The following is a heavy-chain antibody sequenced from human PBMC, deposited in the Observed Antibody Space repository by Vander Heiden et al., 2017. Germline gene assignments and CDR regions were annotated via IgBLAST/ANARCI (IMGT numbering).Heavy chain of an antibody. CDR1: GFTFSSDS. V-gene: IGHV3-48*01. J-gene: IGHJ4*02. Sequence: EVQLVESGGGLVQPGGSLRRSCAASGFTFSSDSMNCVRQAPGKGLEWVSDISSSSSTIYYAGSVKGRFTISRDNAKNSLYLQMNSLRAEDTAVYYCARDRGGPYSGSYFDYWGQGTLVTVSS. CDR3: ARDRGGPYSGSYFDY. CDR2: ISSSSSTI. D-gene: IGHD1-26*01.